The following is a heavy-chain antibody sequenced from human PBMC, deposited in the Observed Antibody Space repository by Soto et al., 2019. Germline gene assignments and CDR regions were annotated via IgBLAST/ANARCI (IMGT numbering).Heavy chain of an antibody. CDR3: ARGPRIAAAGTDYYYGMDV. CDR1: GYTFTSYA. V-gene: IGHV1-3*01. Sequence: EASVKVSCKASGYTFTSYAMHWVRQAPGQRLEWMGWINAGNGNTKYSQKFQGRVTITRDTSASTAYMELSSLRSEDTAVYYCARGPRIAAAGTDYYYGMDVWGQGTTVTVSS. D-gene: IGHD6-13*01. J-gene: IGHJ6*02. CDR2: INAGNGNT.